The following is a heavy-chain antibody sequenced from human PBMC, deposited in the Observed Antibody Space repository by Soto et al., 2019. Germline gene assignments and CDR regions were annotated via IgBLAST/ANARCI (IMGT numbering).Heavy chain of an antibody. CDR3: AHLVVAGLTYYCDY. Sequence: QITLKESGPTLVKPTQTLTLTCTFSGFSLSTSAVGVGWIRQPPGKALEWLAFIYWDDDKRYSPSLKSSLANHNDTSKNQVVLAMTNMDPVDTATYYCAHLVVAGLTYYCDYWGKGTLVTVSS. D-gene: IGHD2-15*01. V-gene: IGHV2-5*02. CDR2: IYWDDDK. CDR1: GFSLSTSAVG. J-gene: IGHJ4*02.